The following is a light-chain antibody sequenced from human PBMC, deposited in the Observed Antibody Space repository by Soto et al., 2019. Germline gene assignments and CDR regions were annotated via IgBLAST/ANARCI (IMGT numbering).Light chain of an antibody. CDR1: QSVDNN. Sequence: EIVMMQSPVTLSASPGGSSTLSCMAIQSVDNNVAWYQQKPCQAPRLLIVGSFARATGIPARFSGSGSGSEFTLTISGLQYEDFAVYYCQQYNDRHPITFGQGTRLEIK. CDR3: QQYNDRHPIT. V-gene: IGKV3-15*01. CDR2: GSF. J-gene: IGKJ5*01.